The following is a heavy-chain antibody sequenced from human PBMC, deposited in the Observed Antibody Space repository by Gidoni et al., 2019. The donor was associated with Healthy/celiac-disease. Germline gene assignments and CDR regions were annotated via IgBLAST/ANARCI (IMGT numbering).Heavy chain of an antibody. J-gene: IGHJ6*02. CDR1: GGTFSSYA. CDR3: ARGRYSYGYPTPYYYGMDV. CDR2: IIPIFGTA. D-gene: IGHD5-18*01. Sequence: QEQLVQSGAEVKKPGSSVKVSCKASGGTFSSYAISWVRQAPGQGLEWMGGIIPIFGTANYAQKFQGRVTITADKSTSTAYMELSSLRSEDTAVYYCARGRYSYGYPTPYYYGMDVWGQGTTVTVSS. V-gene: IGHV1-69*06.